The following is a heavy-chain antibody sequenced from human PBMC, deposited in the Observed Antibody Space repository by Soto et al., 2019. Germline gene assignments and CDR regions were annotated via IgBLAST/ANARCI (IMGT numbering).Heavy chain of an antibody. J-gene: IGHJ6*02. D-gene: IGHD3-10*01. CDR2: ISSSGRNI. CDR1: GFTFSDYY. Sequence: GGSLRLSCAPSGFTFSDYYMSWIRQAPGKGLEWVSYISSSGRNIFYADSVKGRFTISRDNAKNTLYLRMNSLRAEDTAVYYCSSGGGHGGEYDYGMDVWGQGTLVTVSS. CDR3: SSGGGHGGEYDYGMDV. V-gene: IGHV3-11*01.